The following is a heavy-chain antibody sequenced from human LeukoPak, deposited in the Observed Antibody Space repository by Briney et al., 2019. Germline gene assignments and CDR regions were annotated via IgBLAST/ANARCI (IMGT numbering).Heavy chain of an antibody. D-gene: IGHD1-20*01. J-gene: IGHJ4*02. CDR3: ARDPPFIIGTTFFDY. CDR1: GFTFSSYS. Sequence: GGSLRLSCAASGFTFSSYSMNWVRQAPGKGLEWVSSISTGSTYIYYADSVKGRFTISRDNAKNSLYLQMNSLRAEDTAVYYCARDPPFIIGTTFFDYWGQGTLVTVSS. CDR2: ISTGSTYI. V-gene: IGHV3-21*01.